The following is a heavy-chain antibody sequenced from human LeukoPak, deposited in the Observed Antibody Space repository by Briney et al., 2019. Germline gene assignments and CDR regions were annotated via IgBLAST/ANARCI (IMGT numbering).Heavy chain of an antibody. CDR2: ISYDGSNK. Sequence: QTGGSLRLSCAASGFTFSSYGMHWVRQAPGKGLEWVAVISYDGSNKYYADSVKGRFTISRDNSKNTLYLQMNSLRAEDTAVYYCAKGPLRGTAAAIDYWGQGTLVTVSS. J-gene: IGHJ4*02. CDR1: GFTFSSYG. CDR3: AKGPLRGTAAAIDY. D-gene: IGHD2-2*01. V-gene: IGHV3-30*18.